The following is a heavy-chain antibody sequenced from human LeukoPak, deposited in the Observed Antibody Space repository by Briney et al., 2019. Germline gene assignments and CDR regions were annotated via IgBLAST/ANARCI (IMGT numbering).Heavy chain of an antibody. V-gene: IGHV3-53*01. CDR1: GFTVSSNF. CDR3: AKDRTVGASYWYFDL. Sequence: GGSLRLSCAASGFTVSSNFMSWFRQAPGKGLEWVSVLYTGGSTHYADSVKGRFTISRDSSKNTLFLHMNTLRAEDTAIYYCAKDRTVGASYWYFDLWGRGTLVTVSS. D-gene: IGHD1-26*01. CDR2: LYTGGST. J-gene: IGHJ2*01.